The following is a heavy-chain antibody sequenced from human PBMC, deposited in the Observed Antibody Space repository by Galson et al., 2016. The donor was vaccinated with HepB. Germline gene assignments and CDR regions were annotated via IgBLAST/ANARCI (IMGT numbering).Heavy chain of an antibody. D-gene: IGHD3-10*01. CDR2: IYYSGST. Sequence: TLSLTCTVSGGSISGGGYSWSWIRQHPGKGLEWIGYIYYSGSTYYNPSLKSRVTISVDTSKNQFSLKLGSVTAADTAVYYCAKTRRETYYYASGTYYYYFDYWGQGTLVTVPS. CDR3: AKTRRETYYYASGTYYYYFDY. J-gene: IGHJ4*02. CDR1: GGSISGGGYS. V-gene: IGHV4-31*03.